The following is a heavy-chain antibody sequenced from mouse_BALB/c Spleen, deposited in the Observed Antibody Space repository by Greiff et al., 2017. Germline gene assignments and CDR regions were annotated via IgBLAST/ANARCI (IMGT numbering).Heavy chain of an antibody. D-gene: IGHD1-2*01. V-gene: IGHV5-9-4*01. CDR1: GFTFSSYA. Sequence: EVQLVESGGGLVKPGGSLKLSCAASGFTFSSYAMSWVRQSPEKRLEWVAEISSGGSYTYYPDTVTGRFTISRDNAKNTLYLEMSSLRSEDTAMYYCARNYGSPYYYAMDYRGQGTSDTVSS. CDR2: ISSGGSYT. J-gene: IGHJ4*01. CDR3: ARNYGSPYYYAMDY.